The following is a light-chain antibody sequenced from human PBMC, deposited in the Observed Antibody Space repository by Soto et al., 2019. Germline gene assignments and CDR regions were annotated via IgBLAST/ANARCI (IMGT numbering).Light chain of an antibody. J-gene: IGLJ1*01. CDR1: GSDVGGYNY. CDR2: EVS. CDR3: SSYAGSKTL. V-gene: IGLV2-8*01. Sequence: QSALTQPPSASGSPGQSVTISCTGTGSDVGGYNYVSWYQQHPGKAPKLMIYEVSKRPSGVPDRFSASKSGNTASLTVSGLQSEDEADYYCSSYAGSKTLFGTGTKVTVL.